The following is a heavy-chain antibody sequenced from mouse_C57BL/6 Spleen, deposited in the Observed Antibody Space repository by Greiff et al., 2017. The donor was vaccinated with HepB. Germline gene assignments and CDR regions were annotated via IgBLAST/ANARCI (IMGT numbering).Heavy chain of an antibody. CDR1: GFTFSSYA. CDR3: ARDYRGFDY. J-gene: IGHJ2*01. CDR2: ISDGGSYT. Sequence: VQLKESGGGLVKPGGSLKLSCAASGFTFSSYAMSWVRQTPEKRLEWVATISDGGSYTYYPDNVKGRFTISRDNAKNNLYLQMSHLKSEDTAMYYCARDYRGFDYWGQGTTLTVSS. V-gene: IGHV5-4*01.